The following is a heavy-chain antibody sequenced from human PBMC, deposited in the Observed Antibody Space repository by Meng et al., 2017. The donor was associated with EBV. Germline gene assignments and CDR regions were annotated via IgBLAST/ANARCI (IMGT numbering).Heavy chain of an antibody. D-gene: IGHD6-19*01. CDR2: INPNSGGT. V-gene: IGHV1-2*06. Sequence: QVQLVHSGVEVKKPGASVKVSCKASGYTFTGYYMHWVRQAPGQGLEWMGRINPNSGGTNYAQKFQGRVTMTRDTSISTAYMELSRLRSDDTAVYYCARVGIAVAGTGDYWGQGTLVTVSS. CDR3: ARVGIAVAGTGDY. CDR1: GYTFTGYY. J-gene: IGHJ4*02.